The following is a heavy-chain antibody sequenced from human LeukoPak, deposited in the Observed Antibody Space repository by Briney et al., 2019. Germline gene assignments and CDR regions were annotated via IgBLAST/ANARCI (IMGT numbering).Heavy chain of an antibody. J-gene: IGHJ6*02. CDR3: TRTAGMDV. CDR1: GFTFSTYW. Sequence: GGSLRLSCTASGFTFSTYWMHGLRQAPGKGLVWVSRFSGCGSSSTYGVCVKRLFPIYRDNAKNTLYLQINSLITEDTAVYYCTRTAGMDVWGQGTTVTVSS. D-gene: IGHD2-21*02. CDR2: FSGCGSSS. V-gene: IGHV3-74*03.